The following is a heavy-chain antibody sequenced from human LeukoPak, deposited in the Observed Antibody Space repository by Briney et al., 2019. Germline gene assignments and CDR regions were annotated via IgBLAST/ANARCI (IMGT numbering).Heavy chain of an antibody. CDR1: GFTFDDYA. CDR3: AKGAYDYIEMGYFDY. V-gene: IGHV3-23*01. J-gene: IGHJ4*02. Sequence: GGSLRLSCAASGFTFDDYAMHWVRQAPGKGLEWVSVIIGSSGDTFYADSVKGRFTISRDNSKNRLYLQMNSLRAEDTALYYCAKGAYDYIEMGYFDYWGQGTLVTVSS. CDR2: IIGSSGDT. D-gene: IGHD5-12*01.